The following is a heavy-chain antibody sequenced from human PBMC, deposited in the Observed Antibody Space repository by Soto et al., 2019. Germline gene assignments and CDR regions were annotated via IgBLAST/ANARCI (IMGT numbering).Heavy chain of an antibody. V-gene: IGHV3-21*01. CDR1: GFTFSSYS. D-gene: IGHD5-18*01. J-gene: IGHJ6*02. Sequence: EVQLVESGGGLVKPGGSLRLSCAASGFTFSSYSMNWVRQAPGKGLEWVSSISSSSSYIYYADSVKGRFTISRDNAKNSLYLQMNSLRAEDTAVYYCARREELWSLYYCYGMDVWGQGTTVTVSS. CDR2: ISSSSSYI. CDR3: ARREELWSLYYCYGMDV.